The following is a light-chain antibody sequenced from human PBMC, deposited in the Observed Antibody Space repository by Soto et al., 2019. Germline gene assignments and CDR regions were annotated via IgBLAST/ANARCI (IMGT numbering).Light chain of an antibody. Sequence: QSALTQPPSASGSPGQSVTLSCTATSSDVGGYNYVSWYQQHPGKAPKVLIYDVNKRPSGVPDRFSGSKSGNTASLPVSGLEAEDEADYYCRSHACSDNPFVFGTGTKLTVL. CDR2: DVN. CDR1: SSDVGGYNY. CDR3: RSHACSDNPFV. V-gene: IGLV2-8*01. J-gene: IGLJ1*01.